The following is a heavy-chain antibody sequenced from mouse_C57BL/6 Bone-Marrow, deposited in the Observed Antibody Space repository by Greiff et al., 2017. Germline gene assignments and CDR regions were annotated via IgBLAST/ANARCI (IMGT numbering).Heavy chain of an antibody. J-gene: IGHJ2*01. CDR1: GYTFTSYW. V-gene: IGHV1-64*01. CDR3: ARSYGSPWFDY. CDR2: IHPNSGST. D-gene: IGHD1-1*01. Sequence: QVQLQQPGAELVKPGASVKLSCKASGYTFTSYWMHWVKQRPGQGLEWIGMIHPNSGSTNYNEKFKSKATLTVDKSSSTAYMQLSSLTSEDSAVYYCARSYGSPWFDYWGQGTTLTVSS.